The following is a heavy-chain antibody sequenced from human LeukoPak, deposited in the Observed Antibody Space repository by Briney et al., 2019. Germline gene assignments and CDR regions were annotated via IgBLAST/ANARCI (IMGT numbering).Heavy chain of an antibody. CDR2: IYYSGST. J-gene: IGHJ6*03. CDR3: ARHPRPIAAAGTRGGMDV. CDR1: GGSISSSSYY. V-gene: IGHV4-39*01. Sequence: PSETLSLTCTVSGGSISSSSYYWGWIRQPPGRGLEWLGSIYYSGSTYYNPSLKSRVTISVDTSKNQFSLKLSSVTAADTAVYYCARHPRPIAAAGTRGGMDVWGKGTTVTVSS. D-gene: IGHD6-13*01.